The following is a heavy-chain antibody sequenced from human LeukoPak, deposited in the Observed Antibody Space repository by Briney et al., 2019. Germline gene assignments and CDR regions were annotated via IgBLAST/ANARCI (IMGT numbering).Heavy chain of an antibody. J-gene: IGHJ6*03. D-gene: IGHD1-26*01. CDR1: GYTCTSYY. V-gene: IGHV1-46*01. CDR3: ARDRQSGSYVYYMDV. CDR2: INPSGGST. Sequence: ASVKVSCKASGYTCTSYYMHWVRQAPGQGLEWMGIINPSGGSTSYAQKFQGRVTMTRDTSTSTVYMELSCLRSEDTAVYYCARDRQSGSYVYYMDVWGKGTTVTVSS.